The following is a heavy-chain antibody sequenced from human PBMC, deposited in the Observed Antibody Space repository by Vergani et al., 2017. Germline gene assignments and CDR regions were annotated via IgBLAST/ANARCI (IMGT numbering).Heavy chain of an antibody. CDR3: ARDYDFWSGSEIYYYYGMDV. Sequence: EVQLVESGGGLVKPGGSLRLSCAASGFTFSSYSMNWVRQAPGKGLEWVSSISSSSSYIYYADSVKGRFTISRDNAKNSLYLQMNSLRAEDTAVYYCARDYDFWSGSEIYYYYGMDVWGQGP. CDR2: ISSSSSYI. J-gene: IGHJ6*02. D-gene: IGHD3-3*01. CDR1: GFTFSSYS. V-gene: IGHV3-21*01.